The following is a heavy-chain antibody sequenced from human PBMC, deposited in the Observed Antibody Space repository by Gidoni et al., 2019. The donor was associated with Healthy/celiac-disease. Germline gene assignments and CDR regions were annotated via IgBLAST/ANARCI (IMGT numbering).Heavy chain of an antibody. D-gene: IGHD2-21*02. CDR2: INHSGST. Sequence: QVQLQQWSAGRLKPSETLSLTCAVYGGSFSGYYWSWIRQPPGKGLEWIGEINHSGSTNYNPSLKSRVTISVDTSKNQFSLKLSSVTAADTAVYYCARGGYLYCGGDCYPLGYWGQGTLVTVSS. CDR3: ARGGYLYCGGDCYPLGY. V-gene: IGHV4-34*01. J-gene: IGHJ4*02. CDR1: GGSFSGYY.